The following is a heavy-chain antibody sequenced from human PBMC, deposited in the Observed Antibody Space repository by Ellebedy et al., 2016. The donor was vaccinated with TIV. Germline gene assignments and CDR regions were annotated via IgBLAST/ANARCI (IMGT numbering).Heavy chain of an antibody. CDR2: IYYTGST. J-gene: IGHJ4*02. CDR1: GGSISSSSYY. Sequence: MPSETLSLTCTVSGGSISSSSYYWGWIRQPPGKGLGGIGSIYYTGSTYYKPPLKSRVTMSVDTSKNQLSLKLSSVTAADTAGYFCARWNEGFDYWGQGTLVTVSS. CDR3: ARWNEGFDY. V-gene: IGHV4-39*01. D-gene: IGHD1-1*01.